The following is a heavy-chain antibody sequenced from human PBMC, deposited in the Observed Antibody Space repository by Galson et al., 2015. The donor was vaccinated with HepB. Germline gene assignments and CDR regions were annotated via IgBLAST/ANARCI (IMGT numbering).Heavy chain of an antibody. CDR3: ARAAGYYFETSGPNHNKWFDP. D-gene: IGHD3-22*01. V-gene: IGHV1-46*01. J-gene: IGHJ5*02. Sequence: SVKVSCKASGYMFTSYDMHWVRQAPGQGLEWMGMINPSDGTTVFAQEFQGRVTMTKDTSTRTLYMELSSLRSEDTAVYYCARAAGYYFETSGPNHNKWFDPWGQGTLVTVSS. CDR1: GYMFTSYD. CDR2: INPSDGTT.